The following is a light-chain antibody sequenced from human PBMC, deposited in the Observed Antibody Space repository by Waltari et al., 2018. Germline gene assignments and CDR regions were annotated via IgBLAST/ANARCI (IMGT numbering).Light chain of an antibody. V-gene: IGKV3D-20*02. CDR2: ATS. CDR3: QQYSNWPLT. J-gene: IGKJ4*01. Sequence: EIVLTQSPATLSLSPGERATLSCRASQSVSSSLAWYQQKPGQAPRLLIYATSSRATGIPDRFSGSGSGTDFTLTISSLEPEDFAVYYCQQYSNWPLTFGGGTKVEIK. CDR1: QSVSSS.